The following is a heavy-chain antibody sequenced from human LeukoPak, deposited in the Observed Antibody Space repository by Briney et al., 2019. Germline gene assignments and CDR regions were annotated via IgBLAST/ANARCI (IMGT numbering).Heavy chain of an antibody. V-gene: IGHV4-61*02. CDR1: GGSISRGSYY. D-gene: IGHD2-2*01. CDR3: ARDKEVVVVPASGFDP. Sequence: PSQTLSLTCSVSGGSISRGSYYWNWIRQPAGKGLEWMGRIYNSGSTNYNPSLKSRVTMSVDTSKNQFSLKLSSVTAADTAVYYCARDKEVVVVPASGFDPWGQGTLVTVSS. CDR2: IYNSGST. J-gene: IGHJ5*02.